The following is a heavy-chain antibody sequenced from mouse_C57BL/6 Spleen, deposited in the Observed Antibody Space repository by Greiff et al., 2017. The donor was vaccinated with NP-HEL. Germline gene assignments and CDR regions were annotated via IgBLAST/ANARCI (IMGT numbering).Heavy chain of an antibody. J-gene: IGHJ3*01. CDR3: AKKGVYSNYLGGFAY. CDR1: GYTFTSYW. D-gene: IGHD2-5*01. CDR2: IDPSDSYT. V-gene: IGHV1-50*01. Sequence: QVQLQQPGAELVKPGASVKLSCKASGYTFTSYWMQWVKQRPGQGLEWIGEIDPSDSYTNYNQKFKGKATLTVDTSSSTAYMQLSSLTSEDSAVYYCAKKGVYSNYLGGFAYWGQGTLVTVSA.